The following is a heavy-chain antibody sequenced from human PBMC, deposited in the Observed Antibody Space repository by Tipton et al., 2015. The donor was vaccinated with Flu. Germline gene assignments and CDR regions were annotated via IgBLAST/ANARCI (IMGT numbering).Heavy chain of an antibody. D-gene: IGHD5-18*01. CDR1: GGSISSYY. CDR2: IYYSGST. CDR3: ARVDGETARANYYYYGMDV. V-gene: IGHV4-59*01. J-gene: IGHJ6*02. Sequence: TLSLTCTVSGGSISSYYWSWIRQPPGKGLEWIGYIYYSGSTNYNPSLKSRVTISVDTSKNQFSLKLSSVTAADTAVYYCARVDGETARANYYYYGMDVWGQGTTVTVSS.